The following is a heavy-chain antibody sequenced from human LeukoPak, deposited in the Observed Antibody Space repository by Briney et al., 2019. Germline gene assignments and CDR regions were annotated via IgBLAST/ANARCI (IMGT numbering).Heavy chain of an antibody. CDR1: GFSVINAW. J-gene: IGHJ4*02. CDR3: AKGRARRLLLLPFDY. Sequence: AGGSLRLSCAASGFSVINAWMSWVRQAPGQGLEWVAVIWYDGSNKYYADSVKGRFTISRDNSKNTLYLQMNSLRAEDTAVYYCAKGRARRLLLLPFDYWGQGTLVTVSS. D-gene: IGHD2-15*01. V-gene: IGHV3-30*02. CDR2: IWYDGSNK.